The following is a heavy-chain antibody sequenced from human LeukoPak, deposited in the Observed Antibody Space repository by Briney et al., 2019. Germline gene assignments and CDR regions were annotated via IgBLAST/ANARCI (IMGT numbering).Heavy chain of an antibody. CDR2: IIPIFGTA. CDR1: GGSFSSYA. J-gene: IGHJ4*02. D-gene: IGHD3-10*01. Sequence: ASVKVSCHASGGSFSSYAISWVRQAPGQGLEWMGGIIPIFGTANYAQKFQGRVTITADKSTSTAYMELSSLRSEDTAVYYCARSYYGSGSFDYWGQGTLVTVSS. CDR3: ARSYYGSGSFDY. V-gene: IGHV1-69*06.